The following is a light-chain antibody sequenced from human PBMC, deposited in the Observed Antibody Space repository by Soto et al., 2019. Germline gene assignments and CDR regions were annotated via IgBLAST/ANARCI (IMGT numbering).Light chain of an antibody. CDR3: QQTYTLPRT. CDR2: TAS. CDR1: QTVSKY. Sequence: DIQMTQSPSSLSASVGDRVTIVCLAIQTVSKYVNWYQQKPGKVPDLLIYTASTLYSGVPSRFSGRGSGTEFTLTISSLQPEDFATYYCQQTYTLPRTFAQGTKVDI. J-gene: IGKJ1*01. V-gene: IGKV1-39*01.